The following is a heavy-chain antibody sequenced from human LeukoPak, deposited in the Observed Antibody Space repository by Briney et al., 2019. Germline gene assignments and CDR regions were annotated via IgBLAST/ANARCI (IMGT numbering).Heavy chain of an antibody. CDR3: ARGLLWFGEEGYYYYYMDV. D-gene: IGHD3-10*01. V-gene: IGHV4-4*07. CDR2: IYTSGST. CDR1: GGSISSYY. Sequence: SETLSLTCTVSGGSISSYYWSWIRQPAGKGLEWIGRIYTSGSTNYNPSLKSRVTMSVDTSKNQFSLKLSSVTAADTAVYYCARGLLWFGEEGYYYYYMDVWGKGTTVTVSS. J-gene: IGHJ6*03.